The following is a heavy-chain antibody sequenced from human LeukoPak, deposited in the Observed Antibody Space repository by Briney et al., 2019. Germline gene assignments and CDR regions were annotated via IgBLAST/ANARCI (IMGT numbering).Heavy chain of an antibody. Sequence: GGSLRLSCAASGSTFSRDWMHWLRQAPGQGLVWVSRVKSDGSDTIYPDSVKGRFTISRDNAKHTLYLQMDSLRAEDTAVYYCTTGIGNYYYYWGQGTLVTVAS. J-gene: IGHJ4*02. D-gene: IGHD3-10*01. V-gene: IGHV3-74*01. CDR3: TTGIGNYYYY. CDR1: GSTFSRDW. CDR2: VKSDGSDT.